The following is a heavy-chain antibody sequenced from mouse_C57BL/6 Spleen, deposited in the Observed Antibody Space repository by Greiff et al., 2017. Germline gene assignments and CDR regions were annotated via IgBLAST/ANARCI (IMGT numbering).Heavy chain of an antibody. J-gene: IGHJ4*01. D-gene: IGHD2-3*01. V-gene: IGHV1-82*01. CDR1: GYAFSSSW. Sequence: QVQLKQSGPELVKPGASVKISCKASGYAFSSSWMNWVKQRPGKGLEWIGRIYPGDGDTNYNGKFKGKATLTADKSSSTAYMQLSSLTSEDSAVXFCARDGYYDAMDYWGQGTSVTVAS. CDR3: ARDGYYDAMDY. CDR2: IYPGDGDT.